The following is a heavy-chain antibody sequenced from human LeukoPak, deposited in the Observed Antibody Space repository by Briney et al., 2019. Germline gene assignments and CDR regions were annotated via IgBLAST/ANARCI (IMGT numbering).Heavy chain of an antibody. CDR1: GPSITTYM. J-gene: IGHJ4*02. Sequence: GGSLRLSCAASGPSITTYMMNWVRQAPGKGLEWVSSISDRSGHIYYADSVKGRFTTSRDNSKNTLYLQMNSLRAEDTAVYYCARGPSGYHNTGGQGTLVTVSS. CDR2: ISDRSGHI. CDR3: ARGPSGYHNT. V-gene: IGHV3-21*01. D-gene: IGHD5-12*01.